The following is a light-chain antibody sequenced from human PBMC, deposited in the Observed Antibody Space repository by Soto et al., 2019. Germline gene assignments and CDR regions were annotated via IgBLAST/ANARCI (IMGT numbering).Light chain of an antibody. CDR1: SSDVGGYNY. V-gene: IGLV2-14*03. J-gene: IGLJ2*01. Sequence: ALTQPASVSGSPGQSITISCTGASSDVGGYNYVSWYQQHPDRAPKLIIYEVSNRPSGVSIRFSGSKSANTASLTISGLQAEDEADYYCSSYTDTYTVLFGGGTKLTVL. CDR3: SSYTDTYTVL. CDR2: EVS.